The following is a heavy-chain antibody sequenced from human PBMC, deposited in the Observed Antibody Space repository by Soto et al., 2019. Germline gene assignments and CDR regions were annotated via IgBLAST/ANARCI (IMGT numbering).Heavy chain of an antibody. CDR2: MYYSGST. J-gene: IGHJ6*03. V-gene: IGHV4-59*08. CDR1: GGSISGHY. D-gene: IGHD3-16*01. CDR3: ARGPYYDLIWNYYYMDV. Sequence: QVQLQESGPGLVKPSETLSLSCSVSGGSISGHYWSWVRQTPGKGLEWIGYMYYSGSTNDNPSLKVRVTISADTSKNHFSLRMTSVTAADTAVYYCARGPYYDLIWNYYYMDVWGKGTTVTVSS.